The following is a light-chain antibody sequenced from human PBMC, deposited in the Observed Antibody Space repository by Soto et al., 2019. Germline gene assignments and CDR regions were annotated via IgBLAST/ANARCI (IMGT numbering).Light chain of an antibody. CDR2: AAS. CDR1: QGISSY. CDR3: QHYNSYSGA. J-gene: IGKJ1*01. V-gene: IGKV1-8*01. Sequence: AIRMTQSPSSLSASTGDRVTITCRASQGISSYLAWYQQKPGKAPKLLIYAASTLQSGVPSRFSGSGTGTEFTLTISSLQPDDFATYYCQHYNSYSGAFGQGTKVDIK.